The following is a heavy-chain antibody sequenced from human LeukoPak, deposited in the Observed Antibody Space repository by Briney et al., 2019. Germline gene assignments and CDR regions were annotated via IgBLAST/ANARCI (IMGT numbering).Heavy chain of an antibody. CDR3: ARGHYDVLAASYKWTPDY. D-gene: IGHD3-9*01. V-gene: IGHV3-21*01. CDR1: GFTFNTFN. CDR2: ITRGGDDI. Sequence: PGGFLRLSCGASGFTFNTFNMNWVRQAPGKGLEWVSSITRGGDDIYYADSVKGRFTTSRDNAKNSLSLQLNSLRVEDTAVYYCARGHYDVLAASYKWTPDYWGQGTLVTVSS. J-gene: IGHJ4*02.